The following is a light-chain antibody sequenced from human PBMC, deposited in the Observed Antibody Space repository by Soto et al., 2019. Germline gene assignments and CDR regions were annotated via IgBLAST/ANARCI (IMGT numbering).Light chain of an antibody. CDR2: EVS. J-gene: IGLJ2*01. Sequence: QSALTQPASVSGSPGQSITISCTGTSSDVGGYNYVSWYQQHPGKAPKLMIYEVSNRPSGVSNRFSGSKSGNTASLTISGLQAEDEDDYYCSSYTSSSTLDLVFGGGTQLTVL. CDR1: SSDVGGYNY. CDR3: SSYTSSSTLDLV. V-gene: IGLV2-14*01.